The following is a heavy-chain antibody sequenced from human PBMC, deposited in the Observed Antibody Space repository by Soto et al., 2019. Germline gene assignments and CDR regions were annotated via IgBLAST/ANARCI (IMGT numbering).Heavy chain of an antibody. Sequence: QVQLQESGPGLVKASQTLSLTCTVSGGTITTGGHFWSWIRQYPGKGLEWIGYIYYSGTTHYNPSLKSRVTTSIDTSKNQFSLILSSVTAADTAVYYCARVVSGSYLDYWGQGTLVTVSS. CDR1: GGTITTGGHF. J-gene: IGHJ4*02. CDR3: ARVVSGSYLDY. V-gene: IGHV4-31*03. CDR2: IYYSGTT. D-gene: IGHD1-26*01.